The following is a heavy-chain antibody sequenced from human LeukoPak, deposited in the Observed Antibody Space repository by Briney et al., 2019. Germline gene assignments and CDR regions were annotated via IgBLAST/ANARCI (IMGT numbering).Heavy chain of an antibody. Sequence: GASVKVSCKASEYTFTGYYMHWVRQAPGQGLEWMGWINPNSGGTNYAQKFQGRVTMTRDTSISTAYMELSRLRSDDTAVYYCARVDRGYCSGGSCQDYWGQGTLVTVSS. CDR3: ARVDRGYCSGGSCQDY. CDR2: INPNSGGT. CDR1: EYTFTGYY. V-gene: IGHV1-2*02. D-gene: IGHD2-15*01. J-gene: IGHJ4*02.